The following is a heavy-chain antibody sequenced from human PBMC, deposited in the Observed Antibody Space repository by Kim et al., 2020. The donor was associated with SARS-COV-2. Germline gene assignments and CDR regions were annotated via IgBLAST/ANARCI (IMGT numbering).Heavy chain of an antibody. CDR2: IWYDGSNK. CDR3: ASSTRGYCSSTSCYSGAFDY. Sequence: GGSLRLSCAASGFTFSSYGMHWVRQAPGKGLEWVAVIWYDGSNKYYADSVKGRFTISRDNSKNTLYLQMNSLRAEDTAVYYCASSTRGYCSSTSCYSGAFDYWGQGTLVTVSS. V-gene: IGHV3-33*01. CDR1: GFTFSSYG. J-gene: IGHJ4*02. D-gene: IGHD2-2*01.